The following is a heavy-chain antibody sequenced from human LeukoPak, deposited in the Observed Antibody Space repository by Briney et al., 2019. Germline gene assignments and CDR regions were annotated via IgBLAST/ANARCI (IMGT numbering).Heavy chain of an antibody. Sequence: GGSLRLSCAASGFTFSSYAMSWVRQAPGKGLEWVSAISGSGGSTYYADSVKGRFTISRDNAKNSLYLQMNSLRAEDTAVYYCARPTMALDYWGQGTLVTVSS. D-gene: IGHD4/OR15-4a*01. CDR3: ARPTMALDY. J-gene: IGHJ4*02. CDR2: ISGSGGST. CDR1: GFTFSSYA. V-gene: IGHV3-23*01.